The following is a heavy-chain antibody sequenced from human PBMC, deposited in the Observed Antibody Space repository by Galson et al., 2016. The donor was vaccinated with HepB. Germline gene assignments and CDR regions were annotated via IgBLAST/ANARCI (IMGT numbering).Heavy chain of an antibody. CDR1: GFSLRTSGGG. V-gene: IGHV2-5*01. J-gene: IGHJ2*01. CDR3: AHSLYGDYSGGWYFDV. Sequence: PALVKPTQTLTLTCTFSGFSLRTSGGGVGWIRQPPGKALVWLALIYWNDDKRYSPSLKSRLTVTKDTPKNQVVLTITNVDPVDTVTYFCAHSLYGDYSGGWYFDVWGRGTLVTVSS. D-gene: IGHD4-17*01. CDR2: IYWNDDK.